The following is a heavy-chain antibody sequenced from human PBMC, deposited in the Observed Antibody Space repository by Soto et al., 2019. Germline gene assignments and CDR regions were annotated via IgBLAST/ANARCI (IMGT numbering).Heavy chain of an antibody. J-gene: IGHJ4*02. V-gene: IGHV1-18*01. D-gene: IGHD2-8*01. Sequence: QVQLVQSGAEVKKPGASVKVSCKASGYTFTSYGISWVRQAPGQGLEWMGWISAFNGDANYAQRLQDRVTMPTDTATSTAYMQLGGLRSDDTAVFYCATGANGDYWGQGTLVTVSS. CDR3: ATGANGDY. CDR1: GYTFTSYG. CDR2: ISAFNGDA.